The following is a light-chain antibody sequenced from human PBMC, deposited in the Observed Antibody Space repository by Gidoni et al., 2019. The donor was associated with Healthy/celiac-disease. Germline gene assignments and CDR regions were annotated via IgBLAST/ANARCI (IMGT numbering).Light chain of an antibody. CDR1: SPNIGAGYD. CDR2: GNS. J-gene: IGLJ2*01. CDR3: QSYDSSLSGPVV. V-gene: IGLV1-40*01. Sequence: QSVLTQPPSVSGAPGQRVTIACTGSSPNIGAGYDVHWYQQLPGTAPKLLIYGNSNRPSGVPDRFSGSKSGTSASLAITGLQAEDEADCYCQSYDSSLSGPVVFGGGTKLTVL.